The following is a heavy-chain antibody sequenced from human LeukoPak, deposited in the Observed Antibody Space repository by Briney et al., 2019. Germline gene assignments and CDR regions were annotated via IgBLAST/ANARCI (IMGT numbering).Heavy chain of an antibody. V-gene: IGHV3-74*01. J-gene: IGHJ3*02. D-gene: IGHD3-10*01. CDR2: INSDGSST. CDR3: STGSGHAFDI. CDR1: GFTFSSYW. Sequence: PGGSLRLSCAASGFTFSSYWMHWVRQVPGKGLVWVSRINSDGSSTNYADSVKGRFTISRDNAKNTPYVQMNSLRAEDTAVYYCSTGSGHAFDIWGRGTMVTVSS.